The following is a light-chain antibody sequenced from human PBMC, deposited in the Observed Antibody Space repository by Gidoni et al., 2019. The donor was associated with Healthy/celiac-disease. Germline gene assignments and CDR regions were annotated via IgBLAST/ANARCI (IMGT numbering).Light chain of an antibody. CDR1: QSVSSN. V-gene: IGKV3-15*01. CDR3: QQYNNWPRT. Sequence: EIVMTQSPATLSVSPGERATLSCRASQSVSSNLAWYQQKPGQAPRLLIYGASTRATVIPAMFSGSVSGTEFTLTISSLQSEDFAVYYCQQYNNWPRTFGQGTKVEIK. J-gene: IGKJ1*01. CDR2: GAS.